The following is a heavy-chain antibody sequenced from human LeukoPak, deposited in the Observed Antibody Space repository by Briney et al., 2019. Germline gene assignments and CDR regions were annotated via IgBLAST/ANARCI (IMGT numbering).Heavy chain of an antibody. CDR1: GYTLTELS. Sequence: ASVKVSCTVSGYTLTELSMHWVRQAPGKGLEWMGGFDPEDGETIYAQKFQGRVTMTEDTSTDTAYMELSSLRSEDTAVYYCATPDYGNDAFDIWGQGTMVTVSS. J-gene: IGHJ3*02. D-gene: IGHD4-17*01. CDR3: ATPDYGNDAFDI. V-gene: IGHV1-24*01. CDR2: FDPEDGET.